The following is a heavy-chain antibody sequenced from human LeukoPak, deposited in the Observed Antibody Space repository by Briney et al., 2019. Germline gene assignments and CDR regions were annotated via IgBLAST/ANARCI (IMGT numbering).Heavy chain of an antibody. CDR1: GFTFSSNG. V-gene: IGHV3-30*03. Sequence: QPGGSLRLSCVGSGFTFSSNGIQWVRQAPGKGLEWVAVVAADGGHKVYSDSVKGRFSMSRDNSKNTAFLQMDSLGAEDAAVYFCAREHSHNNWFFDLWGPGTPVTVSS. CDR2: VAADGGHK. D-gene: IGHD5-18*01. CDR3: AREHSHNNWFFDL. J-gene: IGHJ2*01.